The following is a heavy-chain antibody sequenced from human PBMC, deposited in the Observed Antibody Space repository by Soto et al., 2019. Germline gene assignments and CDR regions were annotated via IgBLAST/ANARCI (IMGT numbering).Heavy chain of an antibody. J-gene: IGHJ6*02. Sequence: SETLSLTCTVSGGSISSYYWSWIRQPPGKGLEWIGYIYYSGSTNYNPSLKSRVTISVDTSKNQFSLKLSSVTAAGTAVYYCARDTPRYSSSWQYYYGMDVWGQGTTVTVSS. CDR3: ARDTPRYSSSWQYYYGMDV. D-gene: IGHD6-13*01. CDR1: GGSISSYY. V-gene: IGHV4-59*01. CDR2: IYYSGST.